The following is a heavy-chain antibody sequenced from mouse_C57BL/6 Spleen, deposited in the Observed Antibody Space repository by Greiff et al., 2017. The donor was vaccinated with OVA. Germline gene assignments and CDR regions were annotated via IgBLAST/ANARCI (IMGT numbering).Heavy chain of an antibody. V-gene: IGHV1-55*01. CDR1: GYTFTSYW. CDR3: ARRGNYGNSYFDV. CDR2: IYPGSGST. Sequence: VKLQQPGAELVKPGASVKMSCKASGYTFTSYWITWVKQRPGQGLEWIGDIYPGSGSTNYNEKFKSKATLTVDTSSSTAYMQLSSLTSEDSAVYYCARRGNYGNSYFDVWGTGTTVTVSS. J-gene: IGHJ1*03. D-gene: IGHD2-1*01.